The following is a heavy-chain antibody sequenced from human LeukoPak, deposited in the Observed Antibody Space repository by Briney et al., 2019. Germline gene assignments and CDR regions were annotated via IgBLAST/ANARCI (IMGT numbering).Heavy chain of an antibody. CDR2: IYSGGST. Sequence: GGSLRLSCAASGFTVSSNYMSWVRQAPGKGLEWVSVIYSGGSTYYADSVKGRFTISRDNSKNTLYLQMNSLRAEDTAVYYCAGAAAGPHWFDPWGQGTLVTASS. D-gene: IGHD6-13*01. CDR1: GFTVSSNY. V-gene: IGHV3-66*02. J-gene: IGHJ5*02. CDR3: AGAAAGPHWFDP.